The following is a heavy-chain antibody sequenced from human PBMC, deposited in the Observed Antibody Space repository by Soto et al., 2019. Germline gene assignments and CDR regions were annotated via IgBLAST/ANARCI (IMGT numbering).Heavy chain of an antibody. J-gene: IGHJ3*02. V-gene: IGHV5-51*01. Sequence: GESLKISCKGSGYSFTSYWIGWVRQMPGKGLEGMGIIYPGDSDTRYSPSCHGQVTISADKSISTAYLQWSSLKASDTAMYYCARHNRIAVAGTDAFDIWGQGTMVTVSS. CDR2: IYPGDSDT. D-gene: IGHD6-19*01. CDR3: ARHNRIAVAGTDAFDI. CDR1: GYSFTSYW.